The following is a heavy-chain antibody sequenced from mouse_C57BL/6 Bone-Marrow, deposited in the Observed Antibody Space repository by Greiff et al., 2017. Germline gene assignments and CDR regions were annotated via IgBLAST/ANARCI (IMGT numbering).Heavy chain of an antibody. D-gene: IGHD2-4*01. CDR3: ARSGGLRRDCYAMDY. CDR1: GYAFTNYL. J-gene: IGHJ4*01. V-gene: IGHV1-54*01. CDR2: INPGSGGT. Sequence: QVQLQQSGAELVRPGTSVKVSCKASGYAFTNYLIEWVKQRPGQGLEWIGVINPGSGGTNYNEKFKGKATLTADKSSSTAYMQLSSLTSEDSAVYFCARSGGLRRDCYAMDYWGQGTSVTVSS.